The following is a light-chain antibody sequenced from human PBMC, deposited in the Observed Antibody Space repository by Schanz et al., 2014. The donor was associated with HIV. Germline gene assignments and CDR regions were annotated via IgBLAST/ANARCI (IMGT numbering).Light chain of an antibody. V-gene: IGKV3-20*01. Sequence: EIVMTQSPATLSVSPGERATLSCRASQTVSSNSLAWYQQKPGQSPRLLIYGASTRATAIPDRFSGSVSGTDFSLTISRLEPEDFAVYYCQHYGSSFGPGTKVDIK. CDR1: QTVSSNS. J-gene: IGKJ3*01. CDR2: GAS. CDR3: QHYGSS.